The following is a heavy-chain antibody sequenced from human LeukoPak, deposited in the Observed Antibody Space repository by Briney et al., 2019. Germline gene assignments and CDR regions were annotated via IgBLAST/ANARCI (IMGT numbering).Heavy chain of an antibody. CDR2: ISSSGTTT. D-gene: IGHD6-13*01. V-gene: IGHV3-48*03. CDR3: ARGRVSSSSWHSTYYYYFYMDV. J-gene: IGHJ6*03. Sequence: PGGSLRLSCAASGFTFSSYEMNWVRQAPGKGLEWVSYISSSGTTTYYAASVKGRFTISRDNAKNSLYLQMNSLRAEDTAVYFCARGRVSSSSWHSTYYYYFYMDVWGKGTTVTVSS. CDR1: GFTFSSYE.